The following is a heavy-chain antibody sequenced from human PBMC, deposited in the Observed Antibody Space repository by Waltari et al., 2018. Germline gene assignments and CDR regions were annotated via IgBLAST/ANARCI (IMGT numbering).Heavy chain of an antibody. D-gene: IGHD6-19*01. V-gene: IGHV3-74*01. CDR1: GFTFSSYW. Sequence: EVQLVESGGGLVQPGGSLRLSCAASGFTFSSYWMHWVRQAPGKGLVWGSRINSDGSRTSYADSVKGRFTISRDNAKNTLYLQMNSLRAEDTAVYYCARGFTKEWLVLPGIDYWGQGTLVTVSS. J-gene: IGHJ4*02. CDR2: INSDGSRT. CDR3: ARGFTKEWLVLPGIDY.